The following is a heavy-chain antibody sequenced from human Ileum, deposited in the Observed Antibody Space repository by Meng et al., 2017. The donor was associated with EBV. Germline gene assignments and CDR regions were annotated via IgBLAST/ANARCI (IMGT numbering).Heavy chain of an antibody. CDR3: ARGWDTAMDSG. CDR1: GGSFRISIYY. CDR2: IYYSGTT. D-gene: IGHD5-18*01. Sequence: VQLQQSGSGLMKPTETLSPPCTVSGGSFRISIYYWGWIRQPPGKGLEWIGYIYYSGTTNYNPSLESRVTISVDTSKNQFSLKLRSVAASDTAVYYCARGWDTAMDSGWGQGTLVTVSS. J-gene: IGHJ4*02. V-gene: IGHV4-61*01.